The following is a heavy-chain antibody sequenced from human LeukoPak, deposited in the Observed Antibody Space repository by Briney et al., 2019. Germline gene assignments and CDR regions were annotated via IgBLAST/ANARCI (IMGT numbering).Heavy chain of an antibody. Sequence: EASVKVSCKASGYTFTGNYMHWVRQAPGQGLEWIGRINPDSGDTNYARKFQGRVTMTRDTSITTAYMEVSRLKPDDTAVYYCARGIGTAFRTIYYYGLDVWGLGTTVTVS. CDR3: ARGIGTAFRTIYYYGLDV. CDR2: INPDSGDT. D-gene: IGHD1-1*01. V-gene: IGHV1-2*06. CDR1: GYTFTGNY. J-gene: IGHJ6*02.